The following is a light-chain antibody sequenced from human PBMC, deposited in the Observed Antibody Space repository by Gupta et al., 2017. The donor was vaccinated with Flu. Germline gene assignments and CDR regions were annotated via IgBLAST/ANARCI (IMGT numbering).Light chain of an antibody. J-gene: IGLJ1*01. Sequence: QSALTHPSSVSGSPGQSFTISCTGTSSDVGGYNYVSWYQQHPGKAPKVIIYDVSKRPSGVPDRFSGSKSDNTASLTISGLQAEDEADYYCCSYAGTYSHVFGPGTKVTVL. CDR2: DVS. V-gene: IGLV2-11*01. CDR3: CSYAGTYSHV. CDR1: SSDVGGYNY.